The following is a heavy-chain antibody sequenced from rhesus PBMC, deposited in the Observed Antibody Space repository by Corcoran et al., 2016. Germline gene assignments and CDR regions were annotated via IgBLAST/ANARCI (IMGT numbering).Heavy chain of an antibody. CDR1: GGSISSGYYY. CDR2: ITYSGRT. J-gene: IGHJ4*01. Sequence: QVQLQESGPGLVKPSETLSLTCAVSGGSISSGYYYWSWIRQPPGKGLEWIGYITYSGRTSYNPSLKSRVTISRDTSKNQFSLKLSSVTAADTAVYYCARDNSSGRRYFDYWGQGVLVTVSS. V-gene: IGHV4-122*02. CDR3: ARDNSSGRRYFDY. D-gene: IGHD6-31*01.